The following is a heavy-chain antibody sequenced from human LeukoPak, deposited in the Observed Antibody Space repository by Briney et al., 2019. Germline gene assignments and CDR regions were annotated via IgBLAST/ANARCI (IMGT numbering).Heavy chain of an antibody. CDR2: INPSGGST. D-gene: IGHD3-9*01. CDR1: GYTFTNNY. J-gene: IGHJ4*02. CDR3: AREREQYDILTGYPPPFDY. V-gene: IGHV1-46*01. Sequence: GASVKVSCKASGYTFTNNYLHWVRQAPGQGLEWMGIINPSGGSTSYAQKFQGRVTMTRDTSTSTVYMELSSLRSEDTAVYYCAREREQYDILTGYPPPFDYWGQGTLVTVSS.